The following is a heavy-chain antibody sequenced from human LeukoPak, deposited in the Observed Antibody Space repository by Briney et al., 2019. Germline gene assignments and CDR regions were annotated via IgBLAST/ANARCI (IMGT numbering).Heavy chain of an antibody. D-gene: IGHD1-7*01. CDR2: IIPIFGTA. Sequence: SVKVSCKASGGTFSSYAISWVRQAPGQGLEWMGGIIPIFGTANYAQKFQGRVTITADESMSTAYMELSSLRSEDTAVYYCASTLNYYYYYYGMDVWGQGTTVTVSS. CDR1: GGTFSSYA. CDR3: ASTLNYYYYYYGMDV. J-gene: IGHJ6*02. V-gene: IGHV1-69*13.